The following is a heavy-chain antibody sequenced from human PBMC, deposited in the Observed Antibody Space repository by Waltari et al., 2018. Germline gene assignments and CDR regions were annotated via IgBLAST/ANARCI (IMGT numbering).Heavy chain of an antibody. CDR1: GFTFSGSA. D-gene: IGHD1-1*01. CDR3: TRQEPWRFDP. V-gene: IGHV3-73*01. J-gene: IGHJ5*02. CDR2: IISKAHNYAT. Sequence: VQLVESGGGLVQPGGSLKLSCAASGFTFSGSAMHWVRQASGKGREGVGRIISKAHNYATAYAASVKGRFTISRDDSKNTAYLQMNSLKTEDTAVYYCTRQEPWRFDPWGQGTLVTVSS.